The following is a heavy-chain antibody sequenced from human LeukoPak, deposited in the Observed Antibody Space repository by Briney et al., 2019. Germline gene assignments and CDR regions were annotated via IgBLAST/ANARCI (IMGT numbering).Heavy chain of an antibody. CDR3: ARVPTYEIAAARVGYAFDI. V-gene: IGHV4-61*02. Sequence: PSQTLSLTCTVSGGSISSGSYYWSWIRQPAGKGLEWIGRIYTSGSTNYNPSLKSRVTISVDTSKNQLSLKLSSVTAADTAAYYCARVPTYEIAAARVGYAFDIWGQGTMVTVSS. J-gene: IGHJ3*02. CDR2: IYTSGST. CDR1: GGSISSGSYY. D-gene: IGHD6-13*01.